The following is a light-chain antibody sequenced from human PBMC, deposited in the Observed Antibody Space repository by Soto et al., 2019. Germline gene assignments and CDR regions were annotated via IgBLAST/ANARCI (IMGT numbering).Light chain of an antibody. CDR3: QQYNNWPRS. CDR2: DAS. CDR1: QSVTSN. V-gene: IGKV3-15*01. Sequence: EIVMTQSPATLSVSPGERATLSSRASQSVTSNLAWYQQKPGQSPRLVIYDASTRATAIPARFSGSGSGTEFTLTISSLQSEDFAVYYCQQYNNWPRSLGGGTKVDIK. J-gene: IGKJ4*01.